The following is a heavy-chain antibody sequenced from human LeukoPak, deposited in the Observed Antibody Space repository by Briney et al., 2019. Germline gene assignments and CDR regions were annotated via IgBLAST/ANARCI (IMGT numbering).Heavy chain of an antibody. CDR3: ARDGRAVSWYNWNYDLENWFDP. J-gene: IGHJ5*02. D-gene: IGHD1-7*01. Sequence: SVKVSCKASGGTFSSYAISWVRQAPGQGLEWMGRIIPIFGTANYAQKFQGRVTITTDESTSTAYMELSSLRSEDTAVYYSARDGRAVSWYNWNYDLENWFDPWGQGTLVTVSS. CDR1: GGTFSSYA. CDR2: IIPIFGTA. V-gene: IGHV1-69*05.